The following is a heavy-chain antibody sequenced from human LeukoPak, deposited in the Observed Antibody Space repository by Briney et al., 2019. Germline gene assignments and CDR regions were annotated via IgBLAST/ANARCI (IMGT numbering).Heavy chain of an antibody. CDR2: ISSSTSRI. CDR1: GFTFSSYG. J-gene: IGHJ4*02. D-gene: IGHD7-27*01. CDR3: ARDIHWAFDY. V-gene: IGHV3-48*02. Sequence: PGSSLRLSCAASGFTFSSYGMHWVRQAPGKGLEWVSYISSSTSRIYYADSVKGRFTISRDSARRSLFLQMNSLRDEDTAVYYCARDIHWAFDYWGQGTLVTVSS.